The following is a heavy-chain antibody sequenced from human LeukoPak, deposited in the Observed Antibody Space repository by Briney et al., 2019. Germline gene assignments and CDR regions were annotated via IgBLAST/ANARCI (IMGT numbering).Heavy chain of an antibody. CDR1: GFTFSSYW. V-gene: IGHV3-7*01. CDR2: IKQDGSEK. D-gene: IGHD3-22*01. Sequence: TGGSLRLSCAASGFTFSSYWMSWVRQAPGKGLEWVANIKQDGSEKYYVDSVKGRFTISRDNAKNSLYLQMNSLRAEDTAVYHCARDAPYYYDSTPGYWGQGTLVTVSS. J-gene: IGHJ4*02. CDR3: ARDAPYYYDSTPGY.